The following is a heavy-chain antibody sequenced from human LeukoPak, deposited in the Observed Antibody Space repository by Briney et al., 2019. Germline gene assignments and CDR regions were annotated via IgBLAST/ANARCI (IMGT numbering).Heavy chain of an antibody. Sequence: SETLSLTCTVSGGSITTYYWSWIRQPPGKGLEWIGSLYYSGSTYYNPSLKSRVTISVDTSKNQFSLRLSSVTAADTAVYYCARDRLRLGYERTNWFDPWGQGTLVTVSS. CDR3: ARDRLRLGYERTNWFDP. V-gene: IGHV4-59*12. J-gene: IGHJ5*02. CDR2: LYYSGST. D-gene: IGHD2-15*01. CDR1: GGSITTYY.